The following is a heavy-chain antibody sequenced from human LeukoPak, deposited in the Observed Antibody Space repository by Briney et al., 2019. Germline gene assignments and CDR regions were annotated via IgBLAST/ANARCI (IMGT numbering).Heavy chain of an antibody. CDR3: AKAPSIWFGESPFDY. D-gene: IGHD3-10*01. CDR1: GFTFSNYA. J-gene: IGHJ4*02. Sequence: GGSLRLSCAASGFTFSNYAMSWVRQAPGKGLEWVSAISGSGGSTYYADSVKGRFTISRDNSKNTLYLQVNSQRAEDTAVYYCAKAPSIWFGESPFDYWGQGTLVTVSS. CDR2: ISGSGGST. V-gene: IGHV3-23*01.